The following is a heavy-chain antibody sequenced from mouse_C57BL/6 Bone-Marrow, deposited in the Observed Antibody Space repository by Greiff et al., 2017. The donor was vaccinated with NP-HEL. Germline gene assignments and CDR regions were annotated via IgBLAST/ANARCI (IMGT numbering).Heavy chain of an antibody. J-gene: IGHJ2*01. D-gene: IGHD3-2*02. CDR1: GYTFTSYW. CDR2: INPSNGGT. CDR3: ARDSGYAFDY. V-gene: IGHV1-53*01. Sequence: QVQLQQPGTELVKPGASVKLSCKASGYTFTSYWMHWVKQRPGQGLEWIGNINPSNGGTNYNEKFKNQATLTVDKSSSTAYMQLSILTSEDSAVYSCARDSGYAFDYWGQGTTLTVSS.